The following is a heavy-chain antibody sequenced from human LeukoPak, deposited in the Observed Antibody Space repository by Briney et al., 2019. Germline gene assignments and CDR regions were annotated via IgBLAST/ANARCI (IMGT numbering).Heavy chain of an antibody. CDR1: GGSISSGGYY. V-gene: IGHV4-31*03. J-gene: IGHJ4*02. CDR3: ARGGYSSGWYYFDY. CDR2: IYYSGST. Sequence: SGTLSLTCTVSGGSISSGGYYWSWIRQHPGTGLEWIGYIYYSGSTYYNPSLKSRVTISVDTSKNQFSLKLSSVTAADTAVYYCARGGYSSGWYYFDYWGQGTLVTVSS. D-gene: IGHD6-19*01.